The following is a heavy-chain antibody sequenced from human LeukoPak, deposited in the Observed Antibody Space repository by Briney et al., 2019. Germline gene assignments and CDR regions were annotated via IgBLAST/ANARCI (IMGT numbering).Heavy chain of an antibody. CDR1: GFTFHIYA. V-gene: IGHV3-48*02. D-gene: IGHD3-22*01. Sequence: GGSLRLSCAASGFTFHIYAMNWVRQAPGKGLEWVSYISSSSSTIYYADSVKGRFTIPRDNAKNSLYLQMDSLRDEDTAVYYCARDTSVYYYFDYWGQGTLVTVSS. CDR2: ISSSSSTI. CDR3: ARDTSVYYYFDY. J-gene: IGHJ4*02.